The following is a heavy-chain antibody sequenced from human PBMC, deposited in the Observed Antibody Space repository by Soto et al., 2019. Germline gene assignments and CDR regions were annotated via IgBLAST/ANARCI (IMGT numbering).Heavy chain of an antibody. J-gene: IGHJ4*02. CDR2: MSYSGTT. CDR3: ARGQPIPLYFES. CDR1: GVYIRSGNYY. Sequence: PCETLSLTCTVSGVYIRSGNYYWTWIRQHPGKGLEWIGSMSYSGTTYYNPSLKSRGTISIDTSSNQLSLKMSSVTAADTAVYYCARGQPIPLYFESWGQGILVTVSS. V-gene: IGHV4-31*03.